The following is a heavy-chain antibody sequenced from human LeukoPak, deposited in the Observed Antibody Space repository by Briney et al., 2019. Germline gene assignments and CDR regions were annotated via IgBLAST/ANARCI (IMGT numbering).Heavy chain of an antibody. CDR2: ISSSGSTI. Sequence: PGGSLRLSCAASGFTFSSYEMNWVRQAPGKGLEWVSYISSSGSTIYYADSVKGRLTISRDNAKNSLYLQMNSLRAEDTAVYYCARARSRIIDYWGQGTLVTVSS. J-gene: IGHJ4*02. V-gene: IGHV3-48*03. CDR1: GFTFSSYE. D-gene: IGHD2/OR15-2a*01. CDR3: ARARSRIIDY.